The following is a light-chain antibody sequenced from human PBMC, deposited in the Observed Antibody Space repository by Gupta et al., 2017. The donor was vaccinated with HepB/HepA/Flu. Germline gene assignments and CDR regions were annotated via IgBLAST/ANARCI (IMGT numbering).Light chain of an antibody. J-gene: IGKJ1*01. CDR2: AAS. CDR1: QGISSW. V-gene: IGKV1-12*01. Sequence: DIQMTQSPSSVSASVGDRVTITCRASQGISSWLVWYQQKPGKAPKLLIYAASSLQSGVPSRFSGSGSGTEFTLTISSLQPEDFATYNCQQVNSFPRTFGQGTKVEIK. CDR3: QQVNSFPRT.